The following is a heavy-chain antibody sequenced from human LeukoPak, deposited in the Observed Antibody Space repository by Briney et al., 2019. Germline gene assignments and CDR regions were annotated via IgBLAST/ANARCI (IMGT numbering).Heavy chain of an antibody. J-gene: IGHJ5*02. CDR3: ARGRYGRFDP. Sequence: SETLSLTCAVYGGSFSGYYWSWIRQPPGKGLEWIGEINHSGSTNYNPSLKSRVTISVDTSKSQFSLKLSSVTAADTAVYYCARGRYGRFDPWGQGTLVTVSS. CDR1: GGSFSGYY. D-gene: IGHD3-16*01. V-gene: IGHV4-34*01. CDR2: INHSGST.